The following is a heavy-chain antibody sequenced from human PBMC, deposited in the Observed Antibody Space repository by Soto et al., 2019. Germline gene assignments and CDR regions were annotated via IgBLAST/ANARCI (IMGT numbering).Heavy chain of an antibody. CDR3: ARDQPSIAYYFDS. CDR2: ITSSSTYI. CDR1: GFTFSGYS. D-gene: IGHD3-3*02. V-gene: IGHV3-21*01. Sequence: PGGSMRLSCAASGFTFSGYSMNWVRQAPGKGLEWVSSITSSSTYIYYADSVEGRFTISRDNAKNSLYLQMNSLRAEDTAVYYCARDQPSIAYYFDSWGQGTLVTVS. J-gene: IGHJ4*02.